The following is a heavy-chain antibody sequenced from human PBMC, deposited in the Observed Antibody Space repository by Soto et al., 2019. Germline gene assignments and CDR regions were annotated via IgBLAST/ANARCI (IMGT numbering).Heavy chain of an antibody. Sequence: SVKVSCKASGGTFSSYAISWVRQAPGQGLEWMGGIIPIFGTASYAQKFQGRVTMTRDTSTSTVYMELSSLRSEDTAVYYCERVYCSGGSCYGIEYWGQGTLVTVSS. J-gene: IGHJ4*02. CDR1: GGTFSSYA. CDR2: IIPIFGTA. CDR3: ERVYCSGGSCYGIEY. V-gene: IGHV1-69*05. D-gene: IGHD2-15*01.